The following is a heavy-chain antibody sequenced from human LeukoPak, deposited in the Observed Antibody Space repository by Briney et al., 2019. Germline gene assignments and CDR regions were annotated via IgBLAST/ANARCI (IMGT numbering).Heavy chain of an antibody. Sequence: SETLSLTXTVSGGSISSYYWSWIRQPAGKGLEWIGRIYTSGSTNYNPSLKSRVTMSVDTSKNQFSLKLSSVTAADTAVYYCATSITMVRGVIYFDYWGQGTLVTVSS. V-gene: IGHV4-4*07. D-gene: IGHD3-10*01. J-gene: IGHJ4*02. CDR2: IYTSGST. CDR3: ATSITMVRGVIYFDY. CDR1: GGSISSYY.